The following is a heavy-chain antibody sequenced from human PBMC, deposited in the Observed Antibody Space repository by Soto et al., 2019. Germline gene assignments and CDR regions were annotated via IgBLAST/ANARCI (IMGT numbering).Heavy chain of an antibody. D-gene: IGHD2-8*01. V-gene: IGHV1-18*01. CDR3: ARGYCTNGVCYTEGAFDI. J-gene: IGHJ3*02. Sequence: ASVKVSCKASGYTFTSYGISWVRHAPGQGLEWMGWISAYNGNTNYAQKLQGRVTMTTDTSTSTAYMELSSLRSEDTAVYYCARGYCTNGVCYTEGAFDIWGQGTMVTV. CDR1: GYTFTSYG. CDR2: ISAYNGNT.